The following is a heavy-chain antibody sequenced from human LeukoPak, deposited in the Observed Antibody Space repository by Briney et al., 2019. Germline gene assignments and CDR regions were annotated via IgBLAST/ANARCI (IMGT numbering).Heavy chain of an antibody. V-gene: IGHV4-4*07. CDR3: ARGEYYGSGNYYYYYMDV. CDR2: IYTSGST. Sequence: SETLSLTCTVSGGSISSYYWSWIRQPAGKGLEWIGRIYTSGSTNYNPSPKSRVTMSVDTSKNQFSLKLSSVTAADTAVYYCARGEYYGSGNYYYYYMDVWGKGTTVTVSS. CDR1: GGSISSYY. D-gene: IGHD3-10*01. J-gene: IGHJ6*03.